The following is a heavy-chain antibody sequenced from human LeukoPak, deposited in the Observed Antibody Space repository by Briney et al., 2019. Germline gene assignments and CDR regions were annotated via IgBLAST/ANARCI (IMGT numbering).Heavy chain of an antibody. Sequence: SETLSLTCAVYGGSFSGYYWSWIRQPPGKGLEWIREINHSGSTNYNPSLTSRVTISVDTSKSQFSLKLSSVTVADTDVDYCASGLVLDEGGQGTLVTVSS. CDR1: GGSFSGYY. CDR3: ASGLVLDE. D-gene: IGHD3-10*01. V-gene: IGHV4-34*01. J-gene: IGHJ4*02. CDR2: INHSGST.